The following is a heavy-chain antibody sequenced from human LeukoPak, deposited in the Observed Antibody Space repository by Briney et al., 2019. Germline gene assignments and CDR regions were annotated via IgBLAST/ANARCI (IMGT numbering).Heavy chain of an antibody. CDR3: ARPRRIAVAGTVSDTTYYYYYMDV. J-gene: IGHJ6*03. V-gene: IGHV3-30*03. CDR1: AFTFSSYG. Sequence: GGSLRLSCAASAFTFSSYGMHWVRQAPGKGLEWVAVISYDGSDKYYADSVKGRFTISRDNSKNTLYLQMNSLRADDTAVYYCARPRRIAVAGTVSDTTYYYYYMDVWGKGTTVTVSS. D-gene: IGHD6-19*01. CDR2: ISYDGSDK.